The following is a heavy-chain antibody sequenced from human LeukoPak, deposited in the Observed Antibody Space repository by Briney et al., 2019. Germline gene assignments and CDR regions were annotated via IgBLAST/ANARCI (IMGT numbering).Heavy chain of an antibody. D-gene: IGHD4-17*01. J-gene: IGHJ6*02. CDR2: ISGSTVSI. CDR3: VRYYGDDSYYYYGMDG. V-gene: IGHV3-48*01. Sequence: GGSLRLSCAASGFNFISYSMNWVRQAPGKGLEWVSYISGSTVSIYYADSVKGRFTISRDNVKNSVYLQMNSLRGEDTAVYYCVRYYGDDSYYYYGMDGWGQGTTVTVAS. CDR1: GFNFISYS.